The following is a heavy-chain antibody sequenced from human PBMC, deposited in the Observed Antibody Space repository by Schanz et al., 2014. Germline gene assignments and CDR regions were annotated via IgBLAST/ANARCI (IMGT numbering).Heavy chain of an antibody. J-gene: IGHJ4*02. CDR2: ISAYTNNT. D-gene: IGHD6-13*01. CDR3: ARSGSSNWYFFDY. Sequence: QVQLIQSGAEVKKPGASVKVSCEASRYTFNTYGLNWVRQAPGQGLEWMGWISAYTNNTNYAQKVQGRVTMTTDTSTGTAYMELRSLRSDDTAVYYCARSGSSNWYFFDYWGQGTLVTVSS. CDR1: RYTFNTYG. V-gene: IGHV1-18*01.